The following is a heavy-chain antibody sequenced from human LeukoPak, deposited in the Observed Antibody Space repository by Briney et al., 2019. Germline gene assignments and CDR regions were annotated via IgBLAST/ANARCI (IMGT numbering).Heavy chain of an antibody. Sequence: GGSLRLSCAASGFTFSSYAMHWVRQAPGKGLEWVAVISYDGSNKYYADSVKGRFTISRDNSKNTLYLQMNSLRAEDTALYYCAKFFTGEYVRAFDVWGQGTMVTVSS. V-gene: IGHV3-30*18. CDR1: GFTFSSYA. J-gene: IGHJ3*01. D-gene: IGHD3-10*02. CDR3: AKFFTGEYVRAFDV. CDR2: ISYDGSNK.